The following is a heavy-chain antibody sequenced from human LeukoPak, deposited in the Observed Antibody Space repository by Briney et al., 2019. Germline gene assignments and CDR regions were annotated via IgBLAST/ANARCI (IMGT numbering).Heavy chain of an antibody. V-gene: IGHV1-2*02. CDR3: ASVVVAAIAFDI. J-gene: IGHJ3*02. D-gene: IGHD2-21*02. CDR2: INPNSGGT. Sequence: ASVKVSCKASGYTFTGYFIHWVRQAPGQGLEWMGWINPNSGGTNYAQKFQGRVTMTRDTSISTAYMELSRLRSDDTAVYYCASVVVAAIAFDIWGQGTMVTVSS. CDR1: GYTFTGYF.